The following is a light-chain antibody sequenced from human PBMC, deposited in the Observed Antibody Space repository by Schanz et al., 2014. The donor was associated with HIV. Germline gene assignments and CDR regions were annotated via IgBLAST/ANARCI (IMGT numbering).Light chain of an antibody. V-gene: IGKV3-11*01. J-gene: IGKJ4*01. CDR2: DAS. CDR1: QSVRNY. CDR3: QQYDNWPPLT. Sequence: EIVLTQSPVTLSLSPGERATLSCRASQSVRNYLAWYRHKRGQAPRLLIYDASNRAPGVPARFRGSGSGTDFTLTISSLEPEDFAVYYCQQYDNWPPLTFGGGTKVEIK.